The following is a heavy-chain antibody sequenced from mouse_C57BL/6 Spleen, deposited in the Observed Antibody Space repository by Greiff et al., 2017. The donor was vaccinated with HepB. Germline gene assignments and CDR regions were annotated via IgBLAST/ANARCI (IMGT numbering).Heavy chain of an antibody. Sequence: EVHLVESEGGLVQPGSSMKLSCTASGFTFSDYYMAWVRQVPEKGLEWVANINYDGSSTYYLDSLKSRFIISRDNAKNILYLQMSSLKSEDTATYYCARDGGLYYAMDYWGQGTSVTVSS. CDR2: INYDGSST. CDR1: GFTFSDYY. V-gene: IGHV5-16*01. J-gene: IGHJ4*01. CDR3: ARDGGLYYAMDY.